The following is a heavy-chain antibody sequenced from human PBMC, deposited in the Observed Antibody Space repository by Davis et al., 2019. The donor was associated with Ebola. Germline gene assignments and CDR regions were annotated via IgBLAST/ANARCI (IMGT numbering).Heavy chain of an antibody. J-gene: IGHJ6*02. CDR3: ATDLEPRNFHYRDMDV. Sequence: PGGSLRLSCVASGFTFSDYSMNWIRQAPGKGLEWLSSLSVSDETVYYADSVKGRFTISRDNTKKSLFLQRNSLRVEDTAVYYCATDLEPRNFHYRDMDVWGQGTTVTVSS. V-gene: IGHV3-11*01. CDR1: GFTFSDYS. D-gene: IGHD1-1*01. CDR2: LSVSDETV.